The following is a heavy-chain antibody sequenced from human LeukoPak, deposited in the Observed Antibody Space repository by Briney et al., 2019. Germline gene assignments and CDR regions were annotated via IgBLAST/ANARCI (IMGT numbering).Heavy chain of an antibody. V-gene: IGHV4-39*07. CDR2: IYHSGST. Sequence: PSETLSLTCTVSGGSISSSSYYWGWTRQPPGKGLEWIGSIYHSGSTYYNPSLKSRVTISVDTSKNQFSLKLSSVTAADTAVYYCARGRGVYYYYMDVWGKGTTVTVSS. CDR3: ARGRGVYYYYMDV. D-gene: IGHD3-3*01. CDR1: GGSISSSSYY. J-gene: IGHJ6*03.